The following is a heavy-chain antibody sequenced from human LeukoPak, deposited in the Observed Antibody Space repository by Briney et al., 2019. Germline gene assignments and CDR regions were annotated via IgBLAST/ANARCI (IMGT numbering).Heavy chain of an antibody. CDR1: GGSISSGDYY. J-gene: IGHJ3*02. D-gene: IGHD3-3*01. Sequence: NPSETLSLTXTVSGGSISSGDYYWSWIRQPPGKGLEWIGYIYYSGSTYYNPSLKSRVTISVDTSKNQFSLKLSSVTAADTAVYYCARANPLIFWSGSSNAFDIWGQGTMVTVSS. V-gene: IGHV4-30-4*08. CDR3: ARANPLIFWSGSSNAFDI. CDR2: IYYSGST.